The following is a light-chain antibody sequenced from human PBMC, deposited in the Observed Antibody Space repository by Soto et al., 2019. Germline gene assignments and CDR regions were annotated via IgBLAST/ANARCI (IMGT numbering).Light chain of an antibody. J-gene: IGKJ1*01. CDR1: QSVSSNF. CDR2: GAS. Sequence: EIVLTQSPGTLYLSPGERATLPCRASQSVSSNFLAWYQQKPGQAPRLLIYGASSRATGIPDRFSGSGSGTDFTLTISRLEPEDFALYYCQQYGSSPRTFGQGTKVEIK. CDR3: QQYGSSPRT. V-gene: IGKV3-20*01.